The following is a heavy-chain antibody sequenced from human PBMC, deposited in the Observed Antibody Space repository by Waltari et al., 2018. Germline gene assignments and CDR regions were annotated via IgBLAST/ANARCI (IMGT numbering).Heavy chain of an antibody. CDR3: ATLGAYLGAFDV. J-gene: IGHJ3*01. CDR2: IYAGGGS. V-gene: IGHV3-53*02. CDR1: VFIASSNY. Sequence: EVQLVETGGGLIQPGGSLRLSCAVSVFIASSNYMSWVRQAPGKGLEWVSVIYAGGGSYSADSVRGRFTISRDNSKNTLYLEMNTLRADDTAVYYCATLGAYLGAFDVWGQGTMVTVSS. D-gene: IGHD3-16*01.